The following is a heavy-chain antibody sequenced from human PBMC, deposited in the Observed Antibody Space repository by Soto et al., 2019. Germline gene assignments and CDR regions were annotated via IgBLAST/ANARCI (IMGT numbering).Heavy chain of an antibody. V-gene: IGHV4-34*01. Sequence: SETLSLTCAVYGGSFSGYYWSWIRQPPGKGLEWIGEINHSGSTNYNPSLKSRVTISVDTSKNQFSLKLSSVTAADTAVYYCARELDDYVWGSYRYLDAFDIWGQGTMVTRLL. J-gene: IGHJ3*02. CDR2: INHSGST. CDR1: GGSFSGYY. CDR3: ARELDDYVWGSYRYLDAFDI. D-gene: IGHD3-16*02.